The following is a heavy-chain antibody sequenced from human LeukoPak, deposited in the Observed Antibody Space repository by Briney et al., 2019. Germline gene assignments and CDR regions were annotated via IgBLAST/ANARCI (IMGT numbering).Heavy chain of an antibody. V-gene: IGHV4-30-4*07. CDR2: IYHTGST. Sequence: PSGTLSLTCAVSGGSISSSVYSWSWIRQPPGKGLEWIGYIYHTGSTYYNPSLKSRLTISMDTSKNQISPKLTSMTTADTAVYFCARDRTEGFDIWGQGTMVTVSS. CDR1: GGSISSSVYS. CDR3: ARDRTEGFDI. J-gene: IGHJ3*02. D-gene: IGHD4-17*01.